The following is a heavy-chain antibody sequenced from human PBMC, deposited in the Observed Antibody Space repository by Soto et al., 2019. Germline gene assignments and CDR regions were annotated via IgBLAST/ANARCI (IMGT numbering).Heavy chain of an antibody. D-gene: IGHD6-13*01. V-gene: IGHV1-18*01. CDR1: GYTFTSYG. Sequence: ASVKVSCKASGYTFTSYGISWVRQAPGQGLEWMGWISAYNGNTNYAQKLQGRVTMTTDTSTSTAYXXXXXXXXXXTAVYYCARDGSSSPNWFDPWGQGTLVTVS. J-gene: IGHJ5*02. CDR3: ARDGSSSPNWFDP. CDR2: ISAYNGNT.